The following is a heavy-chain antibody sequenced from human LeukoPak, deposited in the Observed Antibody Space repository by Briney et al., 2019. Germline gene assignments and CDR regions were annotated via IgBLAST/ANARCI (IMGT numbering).Heavy chain of an antibody. D-gene: IGHD1-26*01. V-gene: IGHV4-39*01. Sequence: PSETLSLTCTVSGGSISSSNYYWGWIRQPPGKGLEWIGSIYYSGSTYYNPSLESRVTISVDTSKNQFSLRLSSVTAADTAVYYCARHQHAGREHYYGIDVWGQGTTVSVSS. J-gene: IGHJ6*02. CDR3: ARHQHAGREHYYGIDV. CDR2: IYYSGST. CDR1: GGSISSSNYY.